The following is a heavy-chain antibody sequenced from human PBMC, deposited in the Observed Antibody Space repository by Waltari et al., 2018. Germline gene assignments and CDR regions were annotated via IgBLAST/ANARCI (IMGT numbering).Heavy chain of an antibody. D-gene: IGHD3-3*01. CDR2: IYYSGST. CDR3: ARSQGDFWSGYYAVFDY. Sequence: QLQLQESGPGLVKPSATLSLPCTVSGCSISSSSYYWGWNRQPPGKGLEWIGSIYYSGSTYYNPSLKSRVTISVDTSKNQFSLKLSSVTAADTAVYYCARSQGDFWSGYYAVFDYWGQGALVTVSS. CDR1: GCSISSSSYY. V-gene: IGHV4-39*01. J-gene: IGHJ4*02.